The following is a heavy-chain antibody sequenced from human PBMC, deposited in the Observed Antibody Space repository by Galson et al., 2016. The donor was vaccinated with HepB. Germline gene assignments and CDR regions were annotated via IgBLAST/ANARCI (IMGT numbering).Heavy chain of an antibody. J-gene: IGHJ6*02. V-gene: IGHV1-2*04. CDR1: GYTFIGYY. CDR3: ARDECGTTSGMDV. CDR2: INPNSGGT. D-gene: IGHD4-17*01. Sequence: SVKVSCKASGYTFIGYYIHWVRQVPGLGLEWVGWINPNSGGTTYSQKFQGWVTMTRDTSISTAYMELSRLRSDDTAVYYCARDECGTTSGMDVWGQGTTVTVSS.